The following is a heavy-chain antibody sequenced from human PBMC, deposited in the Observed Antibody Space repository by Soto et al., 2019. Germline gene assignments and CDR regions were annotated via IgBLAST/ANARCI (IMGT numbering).Heavy chain of an antibody. J-gene: IGHJ4*02. Sequence: QVQLVESGGGVVQPGRSLRLSCAASGFTFSSYAMHWVRQAPGKGLEWVAVISYDGSNKYYADSVKGRFTISRDNSKNTMKLKMNSLRDEDSAVYYCPSSWTIFFGDRAGFDYWGQGTLVTVSS. CDR3: PSSWTIFFGDRAGFDY. CDR2: ISYDGSNK. CDR1: GFTFSSYA. D-gene: IGHD3-3*01. V-gene: IGHV3-30-3*01.